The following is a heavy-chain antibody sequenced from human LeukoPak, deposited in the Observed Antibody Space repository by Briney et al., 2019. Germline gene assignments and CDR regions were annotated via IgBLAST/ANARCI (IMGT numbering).Heavy chain of an antibody. D-gene: IGHD2-2*01. CDR1: GGSINNYF. CDR3: ARGSIPTQNWFDP. V-gene: IGHV4-59*01. CDR2: MYYTGSS. Sequence: SETLSLTCTVSGGSINNYFWNWIRQPPGKGLEWIGYMYYTGSSSYSPSLKSRVTIPVDTSKNQFSLKLSSVTTADTAIYYCARGSIPTQNWFDPWGQGTPVTVSS. J-gene: IGHJ5*02.